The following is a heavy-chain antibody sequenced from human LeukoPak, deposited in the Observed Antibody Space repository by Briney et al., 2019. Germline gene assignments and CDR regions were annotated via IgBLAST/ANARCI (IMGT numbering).Heavy chain of an antibody. J-gene: IGHJ4*02. Sequence: SETLSLTCTVSGGSISSYYWSWIRQPPGKGLEWIGYIYYSGSTNYNPSLKSRVTISVDTSKNQFSLKLSSVTAADTAVYYCGRAGITMVRGVLTYYFDCWGQGTLVTVSS. CDR2: IYYSGST. V-gene: IGHV4-59*01. CDR3: GRAGITMVRGVLTYYFDC. D-gene: IGHD3-10*01. CDR1: GGSISSYY.